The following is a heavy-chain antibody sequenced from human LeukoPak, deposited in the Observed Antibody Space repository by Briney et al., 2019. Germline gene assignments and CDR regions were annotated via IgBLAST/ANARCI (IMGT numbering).Heavy chain of an antibody. CDR1: GYTFTGYY. Sequence: ASVKVSCKASGYTFTGYYMYWVRQAPGQGLEWMGWINPNSGGTNYAQKFQGRVTMTRDTSISTAHMELSRLRSDDTAVYYCARDLPTIPKLLWFGEARDDAFDIWGQGTMVTVSS. J-gene: IGHJ3*02. CDR3: ARDLPTIPKLLWFGEARDDAFDI. CDR2: INPNSGGT. D-gene: IGHD3-10*01. V-gene: IGHV1-2*02.